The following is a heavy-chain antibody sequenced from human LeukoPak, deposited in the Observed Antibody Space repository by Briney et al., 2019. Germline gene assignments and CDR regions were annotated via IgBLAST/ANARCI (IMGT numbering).Heavy chain of an antibody. CDR1: VGSISSYY. V-gene: IGHV4-59*01. D-gene: IGHD5-18*01. Sequence: SETLSLTCTVSVGSISSYYWSWIRQPPGKGLEWIGYISDSGSTNYNPSLKSRVTISVDTSKNQFSLKLSSVTAADTAVYYCARDTPYTAMVNWGQGTLVTVSS. J-gene: IGHJ4*02. CDR2: ISDSGST. CDR3: ARDTPYTAMVN.